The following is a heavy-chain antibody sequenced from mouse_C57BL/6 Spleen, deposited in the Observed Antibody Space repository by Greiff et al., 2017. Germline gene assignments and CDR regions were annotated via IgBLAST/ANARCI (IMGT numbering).Heavy chain of an antibody. CDR1: GYTFTSYW. V-gene: IGHV1-64*01. CDR2: IHPNSGST. Sequence: QVQLQQSGAGLVKPGASVKLSCTASGYTFTSYWMHWVHQRPGQGLEWIGMIHPNSGSTNYNEKFKSKATLTVDKSTSTAYMQLRSLTSEDSAVYYCAAPRHGSSGFDYWGHGATLTVSS. CDR3: AAPRHGSSGFDY. J-gene: IGHJ2*01. D-gene: IGHD1-1*01.